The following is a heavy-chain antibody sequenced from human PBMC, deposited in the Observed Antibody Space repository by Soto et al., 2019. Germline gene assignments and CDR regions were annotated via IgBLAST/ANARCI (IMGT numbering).Heavy chain of an antibody. D-gene: IGHD3-10*01. CDR1: GGSISSSNW. J-gene: IGHJ6*02. CDR3: ARVSGNYYYGMDV. V-gene: IGHV4-4*02. Sequence: QVQLQESGPGLVKPSGTLSLTCAVSGGSISSSNWWSWVRQPPGKGLEWIGEIYHSGSTNYNPSLQSRVTISVDKSRDQFSLKLSSVTAADTAVYYCARVSGNYYYGMDVWGQGTTVTVSS. CDR2: IYHSGST.